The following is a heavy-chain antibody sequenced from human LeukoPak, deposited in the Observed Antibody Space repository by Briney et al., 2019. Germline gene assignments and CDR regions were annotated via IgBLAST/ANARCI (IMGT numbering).Heavy chain of an antibody. V-gene: IGHV3-64D*06. J-gene: IGHJ4*01. CDR3: LTRDSSGL. D-gene: IGHD6-19*01. Sequence: GGSLRLSCSASGFTISIYAMHWVRQAPGKGLEDVAAVDSNGISTYYTDSVKGRFTISRDSSKNTLYLQMSSLRPEDTAVYYRLTRDSSGLWGQGTLVTVSS. CDR1: GFTISIYA. CDR2: VDSNGIST.